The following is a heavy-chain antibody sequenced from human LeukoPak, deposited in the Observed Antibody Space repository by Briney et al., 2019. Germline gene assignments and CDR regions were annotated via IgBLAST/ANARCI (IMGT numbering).Heavy chain of an antibody. Sequence: GESLKISCEGSGYSFTNYWISWVRQMPGEGLEWMGNIDPSDSYTDYSPSFQGHVTISADKSISTAYLQWSSLKASDTAMYYCARRGYSGYGPLGYWGQGTLVTVSS. CDR3: ARRGYSGYGPLGY. CDR2: IDPSDSYT. D-gene: IGHD5-12*01. V-gene: IGHV5-10-1*01. CDR1: GYSFTNYW. J-gene: IGHJ4*02.